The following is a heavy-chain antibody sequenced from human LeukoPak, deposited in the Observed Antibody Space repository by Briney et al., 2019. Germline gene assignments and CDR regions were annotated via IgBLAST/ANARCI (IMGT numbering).Heavy chain of an antibody. V-gene: IGHV1-69*13. CDR1: GGTFSSYA. CDR2: IIPIFGTA. CDR3: ARDSEIVGAVNRFDP. D-gene: IGHD1-26*01. Sequence: ASVKVSCKASGGTFSSYAISWVRQAPGQGLEWMGGIIPIFGTANYAQKFQGRVTITADESTSTAYMELSSLRSEDTAVYYCARDSEIVGAVNRFDPWGQGTLVTVSS. J-gene: IGHJ5*02.